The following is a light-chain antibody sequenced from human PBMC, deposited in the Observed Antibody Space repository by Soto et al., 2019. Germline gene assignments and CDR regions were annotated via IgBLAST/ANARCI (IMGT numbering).Light chain of an antibody. J-gene: IGKJ5*01. V-gene: IGKV1-39*01. CDR2: ASS. Sequence: DIQMTQSPSTLSASVGDTVTVTCRASESVSGWLAWYQQKPGTATQLLIYASSSLQSGVPSRFSGSGSGTDFPLTISSLQPEDFATYYCQQSYGTITFGQGTRLEIK. CDR3: QQSYGTIT. CDR1: ESVSGW.